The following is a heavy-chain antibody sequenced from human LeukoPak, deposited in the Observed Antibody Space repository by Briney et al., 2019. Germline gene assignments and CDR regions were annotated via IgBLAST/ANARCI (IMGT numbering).Heavy chain of an antibody. V-gene: IGHV3-23*01. J-gene: IGHJ5*01. CDR3: ARDWYDC. Sequence: PGESLRLSCAASGFTFSNYAMIWVRQAPGKGLEWVSVIGDNNIFTGRFTYYAESVKGRFTISRDNSQGTVDLQMNNLRAEDTAVYYCARDWYDCWGQGTQVTVSS. CDR1: GFTFSNYA. CDR2: IGDNNIFTGRFT.